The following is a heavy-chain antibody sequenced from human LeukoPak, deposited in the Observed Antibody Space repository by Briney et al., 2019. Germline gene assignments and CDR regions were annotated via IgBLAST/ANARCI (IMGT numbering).Heavy chain of an antibody. CDR3: ATSYDSSGYYLDAFDI. Sequence: ASVKVSCKDSGYTFTGYYMHWVRQAPGQGLEWMGWINPNSGGTNYAQKFQGRVTMTRDTSISTAYMELSRLRSDDTAVYYCATSYDSSGYYLDAFDIWGQGTMVTVSS. CDR1: GYTFTGYY. CDR2: INPNSGGT. V-gene: IGHV1-2*02. D-gene: IGHD3-22*01. J-gene: IGHJ3*02.